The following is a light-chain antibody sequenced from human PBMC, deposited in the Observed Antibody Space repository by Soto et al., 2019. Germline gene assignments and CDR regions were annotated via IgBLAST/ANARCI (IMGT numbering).Light chain of an antibody. Sequence: QSALTQPASVSGSPGQSTTISCSGTSSDVGFYNYVSWFQQYPGKAPKLMIFEVTNRPSGVSDRFSGSKSDNTASLTISGLQADDEADYFCTSYTTSSTWVFGGGTKLTVL. V-gene: IGLV2-14*01. CDR3: TSYTTSSTWV. CDR1: SSDVGFYNY. CDR2: EVT. J-gene: IGLJ3*02.